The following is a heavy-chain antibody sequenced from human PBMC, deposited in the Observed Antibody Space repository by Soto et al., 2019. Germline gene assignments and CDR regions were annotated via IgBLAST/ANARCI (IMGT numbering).Heavy chain of an antibody. CDR1: VFSLSTSGVG. D-gene: IGHD5-18*01. CDR2: IYWDDDK. J-gene: IGHJ4*02. CDR3: AHLPWKQLWPRAPVVY. V-gene: IGHV2-5*02. Sequence: GSGPKRMNPTQTLTLTCTFSVFSLSTSGVGVGWIRQPPGKALEWLGIIYWDDDKRYSPSLKSRVTITKDTFKNQLVLTMTNMDPVDTATYYCAHLPWKQLWPRAPVVYWGQGTPVAVSS.